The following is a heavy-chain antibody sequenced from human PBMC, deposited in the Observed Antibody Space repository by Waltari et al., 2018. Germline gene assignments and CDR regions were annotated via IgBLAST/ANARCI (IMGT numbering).Heavy chain of an antibody. CDR2: ISGSGGST. J-gene: IGHJ4*02. CDR1: GFTFSSYA. D-gene: IGHD3-22*01. CDR3: AKAREAMIVVVTPFDY. Sequence: EVQLLESGGGLVQPGGSLRLSCAASGFTFSSYAMSRVRQAPGKGLEWVSAISGSGGSTYYADSVKGRFTISRDNSKNTLYLQMNSLRAEDTAVYYCAKAREAMIVVVTPFDYWGQGTLVTVSS. V-gene: IGHV3-23*01.